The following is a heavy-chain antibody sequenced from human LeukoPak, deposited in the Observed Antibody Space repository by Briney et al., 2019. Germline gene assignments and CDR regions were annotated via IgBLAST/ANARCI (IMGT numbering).Heavy chain of an antibody. J-gene: IGHJ4*02. CDR3: ARSMITFGGVIVGGYFDY. Sequence: GGSLRLSCAASGFTFSSYSMNWVRQAPGKGLEWVSYISSSSSTIYYADSVKGRFTISRDNAKNSLYLQMNSLRAEDTAVHYCARSMITFGGVIVGGYFDYWGQGTLVTVSS. CDR2: ISSSSSTI. CDR1: GFTFSSYS. D-gene: IGHD3-16*02. V-gene: IGHV3-48*04.